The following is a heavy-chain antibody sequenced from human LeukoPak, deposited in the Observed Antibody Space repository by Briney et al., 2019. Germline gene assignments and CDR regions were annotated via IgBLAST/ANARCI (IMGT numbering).Heavy chain of an antibody. CDR2: IIPILGIA. Sequence: ASVKVSCKASGGTFSSYTISWVRQAPGQGLEWMGRIIPILGIANYAQKFQGRVMITADKSTSTAYMELSSLRSEDTAVYYCAREKDSYDFWSGYNWFDPWGQGTLVTVSS. V-gene: IGHV1-69*04. CDR1: GGTFSSYT. J-gene: IGHJ5*02. CDR3: AREKDSYDFWSGYNWFDP. D-gene: IGHD3-3*01.